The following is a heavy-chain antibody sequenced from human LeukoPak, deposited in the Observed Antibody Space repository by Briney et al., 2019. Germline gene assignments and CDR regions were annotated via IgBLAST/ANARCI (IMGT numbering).Heavy chain of an antibody. CDR3: VRGPTIRFLEWLGYYYMDV. Sequence: SETLSLTCTVYGESFSDHYWTWIRQPPGKGLEWIGEINHSGSTNYNPSLKSRVTISVDTSKNQFSLNVTSVIAADTAVYYCVRGPTIRFLEWLGYYYMDVWGKGTTVTVSS. J-gene: IGHJ6*03. CDR2: INHSGST. V-gene: IGHV4-34*01. D-gene: IGHD3-3*01. CDR1: GESFSDHY.